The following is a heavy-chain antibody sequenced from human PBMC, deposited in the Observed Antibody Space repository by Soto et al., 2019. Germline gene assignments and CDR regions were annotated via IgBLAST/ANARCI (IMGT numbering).Heavy chain of an antibody. CDR2: ISSSSSYI. CDR1: GFTFSSYS. D-gene: IGHD2-15*01. Sequence: PGGSLRLSCAASGFTFSSYSMNWVRQAPGKGLEWVSSISSSSSYIYYADSVKGRFTISRDNAKNSLYLQMNSLRAEDTAVYYCAGTDIVVVVAAPAAFDIWGQGTMVTVSS. V-gene: IGHV3-21*01. J-gene: IGHJ3*02. CDR3: AGTDIVVVVAAPAAFDI.